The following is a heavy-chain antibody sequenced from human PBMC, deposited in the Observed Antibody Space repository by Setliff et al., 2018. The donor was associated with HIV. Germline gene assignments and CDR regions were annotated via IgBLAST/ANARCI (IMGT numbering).Heavy chain of an antibody. CDR3: ARALPAGRLQKLSQKTMDV. Sequence: ASVKVSCKASGYTFTSYYTHWVRQAPGQGLEWMGIINPSSGSTTYAQKFQGRVTMTRDTSTSTVYMELSSLRSEDTAVYYCARALPAGRLQKLSQKTMDVWGQGTSVTVSS. V-gene: IGHV1-46*01. CDR1: GYTFTSYY. D-gene: IGHD2-21*01. J-gene: IGHJ6*02. CDR2: INPSSGST.